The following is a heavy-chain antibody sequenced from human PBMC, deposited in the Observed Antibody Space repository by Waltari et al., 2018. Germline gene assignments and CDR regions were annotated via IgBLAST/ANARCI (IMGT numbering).Heavy chain of an antibody. Sequence: QVQLQESGPGLVKPSATLSLTCAVSGYSISSGYYWGWFRPPPGKGLDWIGSIYHSGSTYYNPSLKSRVTISVDTSKNQFSLKLSSVTAADTAVYYCALTYYYDSSGYLMAFDIWGQGTMVTVSS. D-gene: IGHD3-22*01. CDR1: GYSISSGYY. CDR3: ALTYYYDSSGYLMAFDI. CDR2: IYHSGST. J-gene: IGHJ3*02. V-gene: IGHV4-38-2*01.